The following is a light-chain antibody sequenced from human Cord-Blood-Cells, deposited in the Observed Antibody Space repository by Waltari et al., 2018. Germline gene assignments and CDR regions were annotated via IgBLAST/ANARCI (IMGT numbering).Light chain of an antibody. V-gene: IGKV4-1*01. Sequence: ILMTQSPDYLAVSLGVRATINCKSTQSVLYSSNNKNYLAWYQQKPGQPPKLLIYWASTRESGVPDRFSGSGSVTDFTLTISILQAEDVAVYYCQQYYSTPYTFGQGTKLEIK. CDR2: WAS. CDR3: QQYYSTPYT. J-gene: IGKJ2*01. CDR1: QSVLYSSNNKNY.